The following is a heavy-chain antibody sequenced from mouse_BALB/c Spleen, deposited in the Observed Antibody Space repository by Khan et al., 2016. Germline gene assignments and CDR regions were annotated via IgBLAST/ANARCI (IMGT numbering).Heavy chain of an antibody. J-gene: IGHJ1*01. Sequence: QVQLQQSGPELVKPGASVRISCKASGYTFTTFYIHWLKQRPGQGLEWIGWIYPGNINTKYNENFKDKATLTADKSASTAYMQLSSLTSVDSAVYFCARGYYDWYFDVWGAGTTVTVSS. CDR1: GYTFTTFY. D-gene: IGHD1-1*01. V-gene: IGHV1S56*01. CDR2: IYPGNINT. CDR3: ARGYYDWYFDV.